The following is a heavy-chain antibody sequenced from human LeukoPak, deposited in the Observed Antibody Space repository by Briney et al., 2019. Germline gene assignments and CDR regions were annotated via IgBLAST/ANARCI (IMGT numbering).Heavy chain of an antibody. D-gene: IGHD2-21*02. CDR1: GFTFSSYA. V-gene: IGHV3-30-3*01. Sequence: GRSLRLSCAASGFTFSSYAMHWVRQAPGKGLEWVAVISYDGSNKYYADSVKGRFTISRDNSKNTLYLQMNSLRAEDTAVYYCAKEPSPWDCGGDCFAFDYWGQGALVTVSS. CDR3: AKEPSPWDCGGDCFAFDY. CDR2: ISYDGSNK. J-gene: IGHJ4*02.